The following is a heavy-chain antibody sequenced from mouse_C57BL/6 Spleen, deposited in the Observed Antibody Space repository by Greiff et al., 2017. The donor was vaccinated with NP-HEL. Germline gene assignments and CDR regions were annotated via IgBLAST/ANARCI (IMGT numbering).Heavy chain of an antibody. Sequence: QVQLQQPGAELVKPGASVKLSCKASGYTFTSYWMQWVKQRPGQGLEWIGEIDPSDSYTNYNQKFKGKATLTVDTSSSTAYMQLSSLTSEDSAVYYCARPLRGDYAMDYWGQGTSVTVSS. CDR1: GYTFTSYW. D-gene: IGHD1-1*01. J-gene: IGHJ4*01. V-gene: IGHV1-50*01. CDR2: IDPSDSYT. CDR3: ARPLRGDYAMDY.